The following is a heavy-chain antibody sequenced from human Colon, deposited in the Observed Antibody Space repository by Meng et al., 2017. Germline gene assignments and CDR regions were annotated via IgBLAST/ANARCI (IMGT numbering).Heavy chain of an antibody. CDR2: IYASGNT. D-gene: IGHD3-22*01. CDR1: GGSINSGSYY. Sequence: SETLSLTCTVSGGSINSGSYYWSWIRQPAGEGLEWVGRIYASGNTNYNPSLKSRVTMSLDTSNNQFSLRLTSVTAADTAAYYCARTDTSASYHYFDYWGQGTLVTVSS. CDR3: ARTDTSASYHYFDY. V-gene: IGHV4-61*02. J-gene: IGHJ4*02.